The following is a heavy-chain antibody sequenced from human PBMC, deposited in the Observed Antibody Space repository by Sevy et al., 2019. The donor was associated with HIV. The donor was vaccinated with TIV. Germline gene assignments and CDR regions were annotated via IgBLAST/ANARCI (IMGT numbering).Heavy chain of an antibody. Sequence: GGSLRLSCAASGFTFSSYSMNWVRQAPGKGLEWVSSISSSSYIYYADSVKGRFTISRDNAKNSLYLQMNSLRAEDTAVYYCARVERSGRSFYGMDVWGQGTTVTVSS. CDR1: GFTFSSYS. D-gene: IGHD3-10*01. J-gene: IGHJ6*02. CDR3: ARVERSGRSFYGMDV. V-gene: IGHV3-21*01. CDR2: ISSSSYI.